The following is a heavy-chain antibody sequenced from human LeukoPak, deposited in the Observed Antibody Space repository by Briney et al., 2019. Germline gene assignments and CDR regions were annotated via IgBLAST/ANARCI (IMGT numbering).Heavy chain of an antibody. CDR2: MKVDGSDI. D-gene: IGHD2-2*01. CDR1: GFTFTNDF. J-gene: IGHJ4*02. Sequence: GGSLRLSGAASGFTFTNDFMTWVRQAPGKGLEWVANMKVDGSDIHYVDSVKGRFTISSDNARNSLYLQMNSLRAEDTAVYYCASTGVVVPAADFDYWGQGTLVTVSS. V-gene: IGHV3-7*01. CDR3: ASTGVVVPAADFDY.